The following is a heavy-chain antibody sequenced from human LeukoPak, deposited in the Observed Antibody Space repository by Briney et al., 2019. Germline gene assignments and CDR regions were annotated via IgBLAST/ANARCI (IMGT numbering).Heavy chain of an antibody. CDR1: GASISSYY. V-gene: IGHV4-59*01. Sequence: SETLSLTCTVSGASISSYYWTWIRQPPGKGLEWIGYIHYSGSTNYNPSLKSRVTISVDTSKNQFSLKLSFVTAADTAVYYCAREGYYGSGYYFDYWGQGTLVTVSP. D-gene: IGHD3-10*01. CDR3: AREGYYGSGYYFDY. J-gene: IGHJ4*02. CDR2: IHYSGST.